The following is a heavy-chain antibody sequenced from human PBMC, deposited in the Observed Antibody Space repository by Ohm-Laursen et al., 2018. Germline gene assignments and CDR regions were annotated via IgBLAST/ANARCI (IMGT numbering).Heavy chain of an antibody. V-gene: IGHV1-46*01. CDR3: ARALRRGHFDY. CDR2: INPSDGST. D-gene: IGHD3-10*01. CDR1: GYTFTSYY. Sequence: ASVKVSCKASGYTFTSYYIHWVRQAPGQGLEWMGIINPSDGSTIYAQKFQGRVTMTRDTSTSTVYMELSSLRSEDTAVYYCARALRRGHFDYWGQGTLVTVSS. J-gene: IGHJ4*02.